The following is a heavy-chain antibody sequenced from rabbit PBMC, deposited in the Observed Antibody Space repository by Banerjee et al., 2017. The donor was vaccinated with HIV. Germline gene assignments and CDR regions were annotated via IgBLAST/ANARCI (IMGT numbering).Heavy chain of an antibody. CDR2: IYGGSSGST. J-gene: IGHJ4*01. D-gene: IGHD4-1*01. CDR3: ARDLAGVIGWNFNF. CDR1: GFSFSNGYV. Sequence: QEQLVESGGGLVTPGGNLTLTCKASGFSFSNGYVMCWVRQAPGKGLEWIACIYGGSSGSTYYASWAKGRFTISKTSSTTVTLQMTSLTAADTATYFCARDLAGVIGWNFNFWGPGTLVTVS. V-gene: IGHV1S45*01.